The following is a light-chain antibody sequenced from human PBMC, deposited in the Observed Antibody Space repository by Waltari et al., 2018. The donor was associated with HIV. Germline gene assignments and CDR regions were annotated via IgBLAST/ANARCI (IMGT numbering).Light chain of an antibody. CDR1: RANIGAGFD. CDR2: SNS. J-gene: IGLJ2*01. Sequence: HSVLTQPPSVSGAPGQRVTISCTGSRANIGAGFDVHWYQHLPGTAPKLLIYSNSNRPSGVPDRFSGSKSGTSASLAITGLQAEDEADYYCQSYDSSLSALFGGGTKLTVL. V-gene: IGLV1-40*01. CDR3: QSYDSSLSAL.